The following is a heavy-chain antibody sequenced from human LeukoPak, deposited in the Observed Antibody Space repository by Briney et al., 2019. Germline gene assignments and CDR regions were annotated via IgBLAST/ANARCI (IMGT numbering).Heavy chain of an antibody. J-gene: IGHJ4*02. CDR2: IYYSGST. Sequence: SETLSLTCTVSGGSISSYYWSWIRQPPGEGLEWIGYIYYSGSTNYNPPLKSRVTISVDTSKNQSSLKLSSVTAADTAVYYCARVNYDSSGYFFDYWGQGTLVTVSP. D-gene: IGHD3-22*01. CDR1: GGSISSYY. CDR3: ARVNYDSSGYFFDY. V-gene: IGHV4-59*01.